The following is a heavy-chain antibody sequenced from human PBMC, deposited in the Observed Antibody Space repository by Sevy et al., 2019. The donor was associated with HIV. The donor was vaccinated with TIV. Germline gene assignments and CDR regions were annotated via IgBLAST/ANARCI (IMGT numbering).Heavy chain of an antibody. V-gene: IGHV3-30*18. J-gene: IGHJ3*02. Sequence: GGSLRLSCAASGFTFSSYGIHWVRQAPGKGLEWVAVISYDGSDIYYADSVKGRFTISREDSKNTLYLQMNGLRAEDTAVYYCAKEGCGVDCYSEAFDIWGQGTMVTVSS. D-gene: IGHD2-21*01. CDR3: AKEGCGVDCYSEAFDI. CDR2: ISYDGSDI. CDR1: GFTFSSYG.